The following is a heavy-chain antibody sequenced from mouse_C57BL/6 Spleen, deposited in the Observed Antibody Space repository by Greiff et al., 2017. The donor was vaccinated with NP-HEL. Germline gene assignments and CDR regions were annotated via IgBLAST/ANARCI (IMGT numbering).Heavy chain of an antibody. CDR3: ARSWGTTLCYFDY. Sequence: QVQLQQPGAELVRPGSSVKLSCKASGYTFTSYWMHWVKQRPIQGLEWIGNIDPSYSETHYNQKFKDKATLTVDTSSSTSYMQLSSLTSEDSAVYYCARSWGTTLCYFDYWGQGTTLTVSS. V-gene: IGHV1-52*01. CDR2: IDPSYSET. CDR1: GYTFTSYW. D-gene: IGHD1-1*01. J-gene: IGHJ2*01.